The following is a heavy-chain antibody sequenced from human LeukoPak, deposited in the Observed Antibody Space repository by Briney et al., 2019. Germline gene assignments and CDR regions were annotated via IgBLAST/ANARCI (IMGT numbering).Heavy chain of an antibody. D-gene: IGHD3-10*01. V-gene: IGHV3-7*01. CDR1: GFTFSSYW. CDR2: IKQDGSEK. Sequence: PGGSLRLSCAASGFTFSSYWMSWVRQAPGKGLEWVANIKQDGSEKYYVDSVKGRFTISRDNAKNSLYLQMNSLRAEDTAVYYCARGHYGSGSYIYYYYMEVWGKGTTVTVSS. J-gene: IGHJ6*03. CDR3: ARGHYGSGSYIYYYYMEV.